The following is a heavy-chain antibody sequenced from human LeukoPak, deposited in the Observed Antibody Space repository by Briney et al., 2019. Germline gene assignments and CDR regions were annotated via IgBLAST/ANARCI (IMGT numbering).Heavy chain of an antibody. CDR3: ARQQLGWSVNYYSCYYMDV. CDR1: GYTFTSYG. CDR2: ISAYNGKT. J-gene: IGHJ6*03. Sequence: ASVKVSCKASGYTFTSYGISWVRRAPGQGLEWMGWISAYNGKTNLAQKFQGRITLTTDSSTSTAYMELRSLTSDDTGVYYCARQQLGWSVNYYSCYYMDVWGQGTTVTVSS. V-gene: IGHV1-18*01. D-gene: IGHD6-6*01.